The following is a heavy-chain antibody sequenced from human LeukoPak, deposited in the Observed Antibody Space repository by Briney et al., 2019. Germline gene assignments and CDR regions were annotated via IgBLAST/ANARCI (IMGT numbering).Heavy chain of an antibody. Sequence: ASVKVSCKASGYTFTSYGISWVRQAPGQGLEWMGWISAYNGNTNYAQKLQGRVTMTTDTSTSTAYMELRSRRSDDTAVYYCARATGYSYGSYYYYMGVWGKGTTVTVSS. J-gene: IGHJ6*03. CDR1: GYTFTSYG. D-gene: IGHD5-18*01. CDR2: ISAYNGNT. CDR3: ARATGYSYGSYYYYMGV. V-gene: IGHV1-18*01.